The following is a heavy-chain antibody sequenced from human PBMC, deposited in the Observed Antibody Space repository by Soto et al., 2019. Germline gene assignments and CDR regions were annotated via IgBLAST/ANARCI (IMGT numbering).Heavy chain of an antibody. CDR1: GAAVSSGSYY. V-gene: IGHV4-61*01. D-gene: IGHD3-10*01. J-gene: IGHJ4*02. CDR2: ISYSGST. CDR3: ARAIREYYYGSGTYYIPVYFDY. Sequence: PSETLSLTCTVSGAAVSSGSYYWSWIRQPPGTGLEWIGYISYSGSTNYNPSLKSRVTISVDTSKNQFSLKLSSVTAADTAVYYCARAIREYYYGSGTYYIPVYFDYWGQGTLVTVSS.